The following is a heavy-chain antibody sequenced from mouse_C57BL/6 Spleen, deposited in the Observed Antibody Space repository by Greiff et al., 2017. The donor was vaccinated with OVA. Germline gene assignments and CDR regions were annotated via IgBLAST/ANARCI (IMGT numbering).Heavy chain of an antibody. J-gene: IGHJ2*01. V-gene: IGHV1-82*01. CDR3: ARREYGNPYYFDY. CDR1: GYAFSSSW. CDR2: IYPGDGDT. D-gene: IGHD2-1*01. Sequence: VQLQQSGPELVKPGASVKISCKASGYAFSSSWMNWVKQRPGKGLEWIGRIYPGDGDTNYNGKFKGKATLTADKSSSTAYMRLSSLTSEDSAVYFCARREYGNPYYFDYWGQGTTLTVSS.